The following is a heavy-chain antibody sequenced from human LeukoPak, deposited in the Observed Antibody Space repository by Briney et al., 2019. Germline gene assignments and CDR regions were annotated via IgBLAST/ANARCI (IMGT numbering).Heavy chain of an antibody. CDR3: ARVRHGAKDY. V-gene: IGHV3-53*01. Sequence: GGPLRLSCAASGFTVSSNYMSWVRQAPGKGLEWVSVIYSGGSTYYADSVKGRFTISRDNSKNTLYLQMNSLRAEDTAVYYCARVRHGAKDYWSQGTLVTVSS. D-gene: IGHD4-17*01. CDR1: GFTVSSNY. CDR2: IYSGGST. J-gene: IGHJ4*02.